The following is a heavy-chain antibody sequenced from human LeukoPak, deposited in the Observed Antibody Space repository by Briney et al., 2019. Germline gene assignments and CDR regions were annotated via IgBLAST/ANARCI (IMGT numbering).Heavy chain of an antibody. CDR2: ISDIGSI. CDR1: GGSISSYY. CDR3: AGHHPRNTVDF. V-gene: IGHV4-59*08. D-gene: IGHD2-8*02. J-gene: IGHJ4*02. Sequence: SETLSLTCTVSGGSISSYYWSWARQPPGKGPEWIAYISDIGSINYNPSLKSRVTISLDTSKNQFSLKLSSVTAADTAVYYCAGHHPRNTVDFWGQGTLVTVSS.